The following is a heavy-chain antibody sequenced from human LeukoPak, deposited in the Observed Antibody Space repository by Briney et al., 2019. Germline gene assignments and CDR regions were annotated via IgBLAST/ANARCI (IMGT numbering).Heavy chain of an antibody. CDR2: IYSGGNT. Sequence: PGGSLRLSCAASGFTVSTNYMSWVRQAPGKGLEWVSVIYSGGNTYYGDSVKGRFTISRDNSKNTPYLQMNSLRAEDTAVYYCARDGVNMVQGNYYYYMDIWGKGTTVTVSS. CDR3: ARDGVNMVQGNYYYYMDI. V-gene: IGHV3-53*01. J-gene: IGHJ6*03. CDR1: GFTVSTNY. D-gene: IGHD3-10*01.